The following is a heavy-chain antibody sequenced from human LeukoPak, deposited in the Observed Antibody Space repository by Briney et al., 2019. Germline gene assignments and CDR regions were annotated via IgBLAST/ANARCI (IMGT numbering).Heavy chain of an antibody. CDR2: TYYRSKWYH. Sequence: SQTLSLTCAISGDSVSNKTTAWNWIRQSPSRGLEWLGRTYYRSKWYHEYALSVTSRITINTDTSKNQFSLHLDSVTPEDTAVYYCARYDILTGSFDYWGQGTLVTVSS. V-gene: IGHV6-1*01. J-gene: IGHJ4*02. CDR3: ARYDILTGSFDY. CDR1: GDSVSNKTTA. D-gene: IGHD3-9*01.